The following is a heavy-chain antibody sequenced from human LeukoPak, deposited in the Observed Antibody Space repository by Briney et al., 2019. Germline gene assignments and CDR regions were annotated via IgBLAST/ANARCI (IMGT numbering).Heavy chain of an antibody. J-gene: IGHJ4*02. Sequence: GGSLRLSCAASGFTFSSYAMAWVRQAPGKGLEWVSAISGSDDRTYYADSVKGRFTISRDNSKNTLYLQMNSLRAEDTAIYFCAKGGSGTYYGIDYWGQGTLVTVSS. V-gene: IGHV3-23*01. CDR2: ISGSDDRT. CDR3: AKGGSGTYYGIDY. D-gene: IGHD1-26*01. CDR1: GFTFSSYA.